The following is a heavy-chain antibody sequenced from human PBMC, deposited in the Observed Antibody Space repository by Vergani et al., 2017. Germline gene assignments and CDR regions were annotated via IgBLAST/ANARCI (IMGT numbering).Heavy chain of an antibody. CDR1: GFIFSSYG. J-gene: IGHJ4*02. CDR3: AGGGAQSRYCSSTICYTVSDY. D-gene: IGHD2-2*02. Sequence: QVQMVESGGGVVQPGRSLRLSCAASGFIFSSYGMHWVRQAPGKGLEWGAVIWYDGSNKYYADSVKGRFTISRDNAKNTLYLQMNSLRAEDTAVYYCAGGGAQSRYCSSTICYTVSDYWGQGTLVTVSS. V-gene: IGHV3-33*01. CDR2: IWYDGSNK.